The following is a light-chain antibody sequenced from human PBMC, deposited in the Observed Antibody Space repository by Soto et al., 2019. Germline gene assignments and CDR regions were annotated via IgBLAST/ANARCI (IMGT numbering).Light chain of an antibody. Sequence: QSVVTQPPSVSGAPGQRVTISCTGSSSNIGAGYDVHWYQQLPGTAPKLLIYGNSNRPSGVPDRFSGSKSGTSASLAITGLQAEDEADYYCQSYDSSLSGWAFGGGTQLTVL. J-gene: IGLJ3*02. CDR2: GNS. CDR3: QSYDSSLSGWA. V-gene: IGLV1-40*01. CDR1: SSNIGAGYD.